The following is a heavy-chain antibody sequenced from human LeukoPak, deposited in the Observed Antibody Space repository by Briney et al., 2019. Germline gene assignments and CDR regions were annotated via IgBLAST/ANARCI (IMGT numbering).Heavy chain of an antibody. CDR1: GYTFTGYY. CDR3: ARVKNKITFGDRTLWY. Sequence: ASVKVSCKASGYTFTGYYMHWVRQAPGQGLEWMGWINPNSGGTNYAQKFQGWVTMTRDTSISTAYMELSRLRFDDTAVYYCARVKNKITFGDRTLWYWGQGTLVTVSS. D-gene: IGHD3-16*01. J-gene: IGHJ4*02. CDR2: INPNSGGT. V-gene: IGHV1-2*04.